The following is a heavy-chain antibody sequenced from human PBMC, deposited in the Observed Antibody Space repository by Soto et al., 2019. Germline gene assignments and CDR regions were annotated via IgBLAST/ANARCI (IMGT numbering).Heavy chain of an antibody. Sequence: QVQLQESGPGLVKPSQTLSLTCTVSGGSISSGGYYWSWIRQHPGKGLEWIGYIYYSGSTYYNPSLKSRVTISVDTSKNQFSLKLSSVTAADTAVYYCARATKIAAAELAKFDYWGQGTLVTVSS. CDR1: GGSISSGGYY. J-gene: IGHJ4*02. D-gene: IGHD6-13*01. CDR2: IYYSGST. V-gene: IGHV4-31*03. CDR3: ARATKIAAAELAKFDY.